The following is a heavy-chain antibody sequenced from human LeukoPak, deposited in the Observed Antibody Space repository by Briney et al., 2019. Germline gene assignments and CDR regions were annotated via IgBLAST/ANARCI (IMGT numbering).Heavy chain of an antibody. CDR1: GFTVSGNY. D-gene: IGHD4-23*01. CDR2: IYSGGTT. V-gene: IGHV3-53*01. J-gene: IGHJ4*02. Sequence: PGGSLRLSCAVSGFTVSGNYMSWVRQAPGKGLEWVSLIYSGGTTYYADSVKGRFTISRDNSKNTLYLQMNSLRAEDTAVYYCARRAGGYSHPYDCWGQGILVTVSS. CDR3: ARRAGGYSHPYDC.